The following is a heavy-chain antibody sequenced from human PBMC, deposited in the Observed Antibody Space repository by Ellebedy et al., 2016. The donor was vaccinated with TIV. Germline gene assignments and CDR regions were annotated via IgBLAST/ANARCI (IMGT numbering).Heavy chain of an antibody. CDR2: IKQGGIEK. V-gene: IGHV3-7*04. CDR3: ARDRQDAAMVRSGADY. J-gene: IGHJ4*02. CDR1: GFSFSNYW. Sequence: GESLKISCAASGFSFSNYWMSWVRQAPGKGPEWVANIKQGGIEKYYLDSVKGRFSISRDDTKNSLYLQMNSLRAEDTAVYYCARDRQDAAMVRSGADYWGQGTLVTVSS. D-gene: IGHD5-18*01.